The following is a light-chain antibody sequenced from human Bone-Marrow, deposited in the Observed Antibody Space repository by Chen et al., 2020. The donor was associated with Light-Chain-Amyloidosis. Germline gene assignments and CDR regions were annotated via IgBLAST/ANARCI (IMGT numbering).Light chain of an antibody. J-gene: IGKJ2*01. CDR2: AAS. CDR1: QGLGTY. V-gene: IGKV1-9*01. Sequence: DIQLTQSPSFLSASVGGRVTITCRASQGLGTYLAWYQQEPGKAPKLLISAASTLQAGVPPRFSGSGSGTEFTLTISSLQPEEFATYYCQQYNSYPYAFGQGTKLEIK. CDR3: QQYNSYPYA.